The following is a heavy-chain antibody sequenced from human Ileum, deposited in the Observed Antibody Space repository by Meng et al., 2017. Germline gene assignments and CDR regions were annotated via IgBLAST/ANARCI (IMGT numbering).Heavy chain of an antibody. J-gene: IGHJ4*02. CDR1: GGSFSSDNYY. CDR2: TYYNGSP. D-gene: IGHD3-10*01. Sequence: QVQLQESGPGLVKPSQTLSHTCSGTGGSFSSDNYYWTWIRQTPGKGLEWIGLTYYNGSPFYNPSIRSRVTISVDTSKDQFSLKLTSVTAADTAVYYCARERRHYYGLGSFDYWGQGILVTVSS. V-gene: IGHV4-30-4*01. CDR3: ARERRHYYGLGSFDY.